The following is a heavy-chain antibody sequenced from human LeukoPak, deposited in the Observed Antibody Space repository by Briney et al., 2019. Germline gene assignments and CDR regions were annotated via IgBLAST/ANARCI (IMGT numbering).Heavy chain of an antibody. V-gene: IGHV3-30*04. CDR2: ISYDGGKK. J-gene: IGHJ4*02. Sequence: GGSLRLSCVGSGFTFRGHAMHWVRQAPGKGLEWVALISYDGGKKYHADSVKGRFTISRDNSKNTLYLQMNSLRAEDTAVYYCARDYSTGWHYFDNWGQGTLVTASS. CDR3: ARDYSTGWHYFDN. D-gene: IGHD6-19*01. CDR1: GFTFRGHA.